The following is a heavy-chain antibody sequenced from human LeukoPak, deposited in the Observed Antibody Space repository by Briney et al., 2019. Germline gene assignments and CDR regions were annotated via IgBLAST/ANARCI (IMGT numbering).Heavy chain of an antibody. Sequence: PGGSLRLSCAASGFTFSSYALSWVRQAPGKGLEWVSAISGSSDSTHYADSVKGRFTISRDNSKNTLYLQMNTLRAEDTALYYCAKGSSSWYPFDYWGQGTLVTVSS. CDR2: ISGSSDST. D-gene: IGHD6-13*01. V-gene: IGHV3-23*01. CDR3: AKGSSSWYPFDY. CDR1: GFTFSSYA. J-gene: IGHJ4*02.